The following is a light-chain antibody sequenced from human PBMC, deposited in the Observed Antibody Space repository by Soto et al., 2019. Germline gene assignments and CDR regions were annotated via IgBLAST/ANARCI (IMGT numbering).Light chain of an antibody. CDR3: QQRSNWPIT. CDR2: HTS. CDR1: QNINTN. Sequence: EIEMTQSPATLSLSPGERATLSCRASQNINTNLAWYQQSPGRAPRLFIYHTSTRATGIPDRFSGSGSGTEFTLTISSLQSEDFAVYYCQQRSNWPITFGQGTRLEIK. J-gene: IGKJ5*01. V-gene: IGKV3-15*01.